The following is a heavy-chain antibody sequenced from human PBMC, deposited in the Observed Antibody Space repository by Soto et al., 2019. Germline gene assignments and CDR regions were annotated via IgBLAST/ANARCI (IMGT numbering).Heavy chain of an antibody. CDR3: AIRASYYDSSGYFDY. CDR2: INSDGSST. J-gene: IGHJ4*02. Sequence: EVQLVESGGGLVQPGGSLRLSCAASGFTFSSYWMHWVRQAPGKGLVWVSRINSDGSSTRYADSVKGRFTIYRDNAKNTLYLQMNSLRAEATAVYYCAIRASYYDSSGYFDYWGQGTLFTVSS. V-gene: IGHV3-74*01. CDR1: GFTFSSYW. D-gene: IGHD3-22*01.